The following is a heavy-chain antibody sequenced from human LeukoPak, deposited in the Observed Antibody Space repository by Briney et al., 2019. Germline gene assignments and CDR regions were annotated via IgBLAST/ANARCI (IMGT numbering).Heavy chain of an antibody. J-gene: IGHJ5*02. Sequence: SETLSLTCTVSGGSISSSSYYWGWIRQPPGKGLESIGSIYYSGSTYYNPSLKSRVTISVDTSKNQFSLKLSSVTAADTAVYYCARHGLRYCSSPSCYPLNWFEPWGQGTLVTVSS. D-gene: IGHD2-2*01. V-gene: IGHV4-39*01. CDR1: GGSISSSSYY. CDR3: ARHGLRYCSSPSCYPLNWFEP. CDR2: IYYSGST.